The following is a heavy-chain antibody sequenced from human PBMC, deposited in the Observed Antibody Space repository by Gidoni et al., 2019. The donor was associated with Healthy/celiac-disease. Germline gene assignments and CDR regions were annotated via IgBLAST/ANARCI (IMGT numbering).Heavy chain of an antibody. CDR3: ARNWDLETVPVPLTDY. J-gene: IGHJ4*02. D-gene: IGHD3-3*01. V-gene: IGHV3-21*01. CDR1: DFTFISNS. Sequence: EVQLVDSGGGLVKPGGSLRLSCSTSDFTFISNSRNWVRQAPGKGLEWVSSISSSRSYIYYAESGKGRFTRSRDNAKNLLYLQMNSMRAEETAVYYCARNWDLETVPVPLTDYWGQGNLVTVSS. CDR2: ISSSRSYI.